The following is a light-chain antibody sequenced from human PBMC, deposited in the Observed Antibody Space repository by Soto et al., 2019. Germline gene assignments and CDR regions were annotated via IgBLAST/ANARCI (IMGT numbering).Light chain of an antibody. V-gene: IGKV3-11*01. CDR2: AAS. J-gene: IGKJ3*01. CDR1: QSVSNY. CDR3: HQRSNWAFT. Sequence: EIVLTQSPATLSLSPGEGATLSCRASQSVSNYLAWYQQKPGQAPRLLIYAASNRATGIPARFSGSGSRTDFTLTISSLEPEDFAVYYCHQRSNWAFTFGPGTKVDLK.